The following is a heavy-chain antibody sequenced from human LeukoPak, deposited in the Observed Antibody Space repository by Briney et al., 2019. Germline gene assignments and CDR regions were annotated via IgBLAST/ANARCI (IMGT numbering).Heavy chain of an antibody. CDR1: GGSIDSHY. CDR3: ARVYQSAEYYFDY. D-gene: IGHD2-2*01. Sequence: PSETLSLTCTVSGGSIDSHYWSWIRQPPGTGLEWIGYIYYTGSTEYHPSLKSRVTISLDTSKNQFSLKLTSVTAADTAVYYCARVYQSAEYYFDYWGQGNLVSVSS. V-gene: IGHV4-59*11. J-gene: IGHJ4*02. CDR2: IYYTGST.